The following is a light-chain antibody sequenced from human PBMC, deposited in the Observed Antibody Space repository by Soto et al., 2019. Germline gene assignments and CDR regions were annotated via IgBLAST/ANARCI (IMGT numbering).Light chain of an antibody. V-gene: IGLV1-44*01. Sequence: QSVLTQPPSASGTPGQRVTISCSGSNFNIGRNGVTWYQQLPGTAPKLLIYDNNQWPSGVPDRFSGSKSGTSASLAISGLQSADEADYHCAVWDDNLNAWVFGGGTNLTVL. J-gene: IGLJ3*02. CDR3: AVWDDNLNAWV. CDR2: DNN. CDR1: NFNIGRNG.